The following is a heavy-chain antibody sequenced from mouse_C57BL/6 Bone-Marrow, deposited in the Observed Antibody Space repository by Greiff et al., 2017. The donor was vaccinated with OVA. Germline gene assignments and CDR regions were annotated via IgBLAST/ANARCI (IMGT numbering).Heavy chain of an antibody. CDR1: GFTFSDFY. J-gene: IGHJ1*03. Sequence: EVMLVESGGGLVQSGRSLRLSCATSGFTFSDFYMEWVRQAPGKGLEWIAASRNKANDYTTEYSASVKGRFIVSRDTSQSILYLQMNALRAEDTAIYYCARGDYYWYFDVWGTGTTVTVSS. CDR2: SRNKANDYTT. V-gene: IGHV7-1*01. CDR3: ARGDYYWYFDV.